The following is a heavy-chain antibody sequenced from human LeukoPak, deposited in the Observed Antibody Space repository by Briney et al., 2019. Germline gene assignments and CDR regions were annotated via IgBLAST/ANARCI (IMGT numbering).Heavy chain of an antibody. Sequence: SETLSLTCIVSGGSISSSSYYWGWIRQPPGKGLEWIGSCYYSGSTYYNPSLKSRVTISVDTSKNQFSLKLSSVTAADTAVYYCARNDNRRGYSLLLERDAFDIWGQGTMVTVSS. D-gene: IGHD5-18*01. V-gene: IGHV4-39*07. CDR2: CYYSGST. CDR3: ARNDNRRGYSLLLERDAFDI. CDR1: GGSISSSSYY. J-gene: IGHJ3*02.